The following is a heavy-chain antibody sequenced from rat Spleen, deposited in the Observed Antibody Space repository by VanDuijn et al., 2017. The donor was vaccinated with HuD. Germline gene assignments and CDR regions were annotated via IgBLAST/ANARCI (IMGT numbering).Heavy chain of an antibody. J-gene: IGHJ2*01. CDR2: VSSDGVNT. V-gene: IGHV5-25*01. D-gene: IGHD1-7*01. CDR3: AVAGYGY. CDR1: GFTFSNYY. Sequence: EVQLVESGGGLVQPGRSMKLSCAGSGFTFSNYYMAWVRQAPGKGLEWVSSVSSDGVNTYYPDSVKGRFTISRDNAENIVYLQMNSLKCEDTATYYCAVAGYGYWGQGVMVTVSS.